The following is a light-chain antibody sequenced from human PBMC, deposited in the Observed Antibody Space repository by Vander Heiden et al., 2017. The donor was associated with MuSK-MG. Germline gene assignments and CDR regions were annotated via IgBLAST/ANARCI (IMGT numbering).Light chain of an antibody. Sequence: EIVLTQSPGTLSLSPGERATFSCRASQSLSNSPLAWYQQKPGQTPRLLIYGASSRPTGISDRFSGSGSGTDFTLTISRLEPEDFAVYYCQQEGNSPFTLGQGTKLEIK. CDR1: QSLSNSP. CDR2: GAS. CDR3: QQEGNSPFT. V-gene: IGKV3-20*01. J-gene: IGKJ2*01.